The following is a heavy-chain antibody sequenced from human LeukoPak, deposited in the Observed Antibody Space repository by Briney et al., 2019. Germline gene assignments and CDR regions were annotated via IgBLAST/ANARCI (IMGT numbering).Heavy chain of an antibody. CDR3: ATHSSSSSYFDY. V-gene: IGHV4-30-4*08. J-gene: IGHJ4*02. Sequence: KPSETLSLTCTVSGGSISSGDFYWSWIRQPPGKGLEWIGYIFYSGSTYYNPSLKGRVTMSVDTSKNQFSLKLSSVTAADTAVYYCATHSSSSSYFDYWGQGTLVTVSS. CDR1: GGSISSGDFY. CDR2: IFYSGST. D-gene: IGHD6-6*01.